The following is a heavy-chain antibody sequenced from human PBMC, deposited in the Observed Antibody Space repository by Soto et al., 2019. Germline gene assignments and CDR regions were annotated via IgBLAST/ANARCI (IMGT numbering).Heavy chain of an antibody. CDR3: ARHPERIAQIGWFDP. CDR2: ISSSSSTI. CDR1: GFTFSSYS. J-gene: IGHJ5*02. V-gene: IGHV3-48*01. Sequence: GGSLRLSCAASGFTFSSYSMNWVRQAPGKGLEWVSYISSSSSTIYYADSVKGRFTISRYNAKNSLYLQMNSLRAEDTAVYYCARHPERIAQIGWFDPWGQGTRVTVSS. D-gene: IGHD6-13*01.